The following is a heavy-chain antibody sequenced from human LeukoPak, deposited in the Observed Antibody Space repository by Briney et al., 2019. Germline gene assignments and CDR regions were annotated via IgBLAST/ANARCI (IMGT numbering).Heavy chain of an antibody. CDR3: ARAKED. CDR2: IYSDGST. V-gene: IGHV3-66*01. CDR1: GFTVSSNY. J-gene: IGHJ4*02. Sequence: GGSLRLSCAASGFTVSSNYMSWVRQAPGKGLEWVSIIYSDGSTDYTESVKGRFTISRDSSKNTLYLQMNSLRVEDTAVYYCARAKEDWGQGTLVTVSS.